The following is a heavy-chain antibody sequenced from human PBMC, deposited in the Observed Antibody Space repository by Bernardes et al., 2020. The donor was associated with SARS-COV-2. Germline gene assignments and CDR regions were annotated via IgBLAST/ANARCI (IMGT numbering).Heavy chain of an antibody. D-gene: IGHD3-3*01. J-gene: IGHJ3*02. Sequence: GSLRLSCAASGFTFSNAWMSWVRQAPGKGLEWVGRIKSKTDGGTTAYAAPVKGRFTISRDDSKNTLYLQMNSLKTEDTAVYYCTTGGAITIFGVVIVMDAFDIWGQGTMVTVSS. CDR2: IKSKTDGGTT. CDR3: TTGGAITIFGVVIVMDAFDI. V-gene: IGHV3-15*01. CDR1: GFTFSNAW.